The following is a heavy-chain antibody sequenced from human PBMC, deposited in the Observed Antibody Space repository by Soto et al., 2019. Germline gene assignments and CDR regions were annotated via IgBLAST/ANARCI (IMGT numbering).Heavy chain of an antibody. J-gene: IGHJ4*02. Sequence: GGSLRLSCAASGFTFSNAWMSWVRQAPGKGLEWVGRIKSKTDGGTTDYDAPVKGRFTISRDDSKNTLYLQMNSLKTANTAVYYCTTDSITPLNYDDSSGYDYWGQGTLVTVSS. D-gene: IGHD3-22*01. V-gene: IGHV3-15*01. CDR1: GFTFSNAW. CDR3: TTDSITPLNYDDSSGYDY. CDR2: IKSKTDGGTT.